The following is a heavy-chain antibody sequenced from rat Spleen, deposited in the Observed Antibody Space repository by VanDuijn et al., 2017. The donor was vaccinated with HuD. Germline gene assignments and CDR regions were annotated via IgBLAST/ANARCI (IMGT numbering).Heavy chain of an antibody. J-gene: IGHJ4*01. CDR1: GFSLTDYS. CDR3: TRDGTPVTGVMDA. Sequence: EVQLKESGPGLVQPSQTLSLTCTVSGFSLTDYSVHWVRQPPGKGLEWMGVMWSGGSTAYNSALKSRLSISRDTSKSQVFLKMNSLQTEDTAIYYCTRDGTPVTGVMDAWGQGASVTVSS. D-gene: IGHD1-1*01. V-gene: IGHV2S63*01. CDR2: MWSGGST.